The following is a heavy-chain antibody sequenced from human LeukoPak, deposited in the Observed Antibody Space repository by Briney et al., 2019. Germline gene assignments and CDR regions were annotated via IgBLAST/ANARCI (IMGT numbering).Heavy chain of an antibody. CDR2: INHSGST. V-gene: IGHV4-34*01. CDR1: GGSFSGYY. J-gene: IGHJ4*02. CDR3: ARGGPKQLGRHFDY. D-gene: IGHD6-13*01. Sequence: ASETLSLTCAVYGGSFSGYYWSWIRQPPGKGLEWIGEINHSGSTNYNPSLKSRVPISVDTSKNQFSLKLSSVTAADTAVYYCARGGPKQLGRHFDYWGQGTLVTVSS.